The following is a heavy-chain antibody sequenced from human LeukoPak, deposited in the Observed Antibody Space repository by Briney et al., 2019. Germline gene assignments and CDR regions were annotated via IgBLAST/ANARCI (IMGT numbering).Heavy chain of an antibody. D-gene: IGHD3-10*01. V-gene: IGHV3-30*04. J-gene: IGHJ4*02. Sequence: SGGSLRLSCAASGFTFSSYAMHWVRQAPGKGLEWVAVISYDGSNKYYADSVKGRFTISRDNSKNTLYLQMNSLRAEDTAVYYCARENYGSGSYPDYWGQGTLVTVSS. CDR3: ARENYGSGSYPDY. CDR1: GFTFSSYA. CDR2: ISYDGSNK.